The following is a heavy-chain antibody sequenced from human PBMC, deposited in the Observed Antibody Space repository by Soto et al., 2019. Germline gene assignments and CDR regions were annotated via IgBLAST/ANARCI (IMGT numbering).Heavy chain of an antibody. CDR3: AKDLDAHAWNLGGWFAP. V-gene: IGHV3-30*18. CDR2: IAYDGDKK. CDR1: GFTFSGFG. J-gene: IGHJ5*02. Sequence: PGGSLRLSCAASGFTFSGFGMHWVRQAPGKGLEWVAVIAYDGDKKYYASSVKGRFIISRDNSRSTVYLDMNSLRPEDTAVYYCAKDLDAHAWNLGGWFAPWGQGTQVTV. D-gene: IGHD3-16*01.